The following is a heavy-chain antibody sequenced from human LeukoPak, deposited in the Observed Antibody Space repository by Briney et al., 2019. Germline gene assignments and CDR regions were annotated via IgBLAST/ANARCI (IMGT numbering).Heavy chain of an antibody. CDR1: GGSISSTNFY. V-gene: IGHV4-39*01. D-gene: IGHD3-3*01. CDR3: ASLPRYDFGN. Sequence: SETLSLTCTVSGGSISSTNFYWGWIRQPPGKGLEWIASIYHSGTKYYNSSLKSRVTISVDTSMKQFSLKLSSVTAADTAVYYCASLPRYDFGNWGQGTLVTVSS. CDR2: IYHSGTK. J-gene: IGHJ4*02.